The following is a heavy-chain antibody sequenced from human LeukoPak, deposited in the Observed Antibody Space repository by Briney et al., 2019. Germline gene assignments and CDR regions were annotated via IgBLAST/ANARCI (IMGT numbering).Heavy chain of an antibody. Sequence: SETLSLTCTVSGGSISSYYWSWIRQPAGKGLEWIGRIYTSGSTNYNPSLKSRVTMSVDTSKNQFSLKLSSVTAADTAVYYCAREGARDFWSGYYQYNWFDPWGQGTLVTVSS. CDR1: GGSISSYY. J-gene: IGHJ5*02. D-gene: IGHD3-3*01. CDR3: AREGARDFWSGYYQYNWFDP. CDR2: IYTSGST. V-gene: IGHV4-4*07.